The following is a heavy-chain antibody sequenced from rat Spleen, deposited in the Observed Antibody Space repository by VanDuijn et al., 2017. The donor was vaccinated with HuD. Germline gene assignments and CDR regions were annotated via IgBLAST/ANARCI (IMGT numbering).Heavy chain of an antibody. J-gene: IGHJ2*01. CDR1: GLTFSNSG. Sequence: EVQLVESGGGLVQPGRSMKLSCVASGLTFSNSGMAWVRQAPTKGLEWVATISASGGSTYYRDSVKGRFTISRDIAKSTLYLQMNSLGSEDTATDYCSRGRVYYGYTGFDYWGEGVMVTVSS. D-gene: IGHD1-9*01. CDR2: ISASGGST. V-gene: IGHV5-46*01. CDR3: SRGRVYYGYTGFDY.